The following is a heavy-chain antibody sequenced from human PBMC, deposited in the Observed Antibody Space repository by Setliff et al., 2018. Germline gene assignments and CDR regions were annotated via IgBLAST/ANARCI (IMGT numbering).Heavy chain of an antibody. CDR1: GGSISSSSHY. V-gene: IGHV4-39*07. Sequence: SETLSLTCTVSGGSISSSSHYWGWIRQPPGKGLEWIGSIYYTGSTYYNPTLKSRVTMSVDTSKRQFSLKLGSATAADTAVYYCARDMGQPYYFESWGLGTLVTVSS. CDR2: IYYTGST. J-gene: IGHJ4*02. D-gene: IGHD1-1*01. CDR3: ARDMGQPYYFES.